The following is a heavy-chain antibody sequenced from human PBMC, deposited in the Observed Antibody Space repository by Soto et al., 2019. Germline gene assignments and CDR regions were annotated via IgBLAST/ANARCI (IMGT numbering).Heavy chain of an antibody. CDR1: GGSVSSGSYY. CDR3: ARAHSGYDPLGLDV. J-gene: IGHJ6*02. CDR2: TDDSGST. V-gene: IGHV4-61*01. Sequence: SETLSLTCSVSGGSVSSGSYYWSWIRQPPGRGLVWIGNTDDSGSTDYKSSLKSRVSIQPDTSKNQFSLKLRSVTAADTAVYYCARAHSGYDPLGLDVWGQGTTVTVSS. D-gene: IGHD5-12*01.